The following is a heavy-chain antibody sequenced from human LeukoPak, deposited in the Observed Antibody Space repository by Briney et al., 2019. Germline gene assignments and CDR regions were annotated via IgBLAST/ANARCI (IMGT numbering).Heavy chain of an antibody. Sequence: SVKVSCKASGYTFNNYAISRVRQAPGQGLEWMGGIIPIFGTANYAQKFQGRVTITTDESTSTAYMELSSLRSEDTAVYYCARDSNVLPFDYWGQGTLVTVSS. V-gene: IGHV1-69*05. CDR2: IIPIFGTA. J-gene: IGHJ4*02. CDR3: ARDSNVLPFDY. D-gene: IGHD5/OR15-5a*01. CDR1: GYTFNNYA.